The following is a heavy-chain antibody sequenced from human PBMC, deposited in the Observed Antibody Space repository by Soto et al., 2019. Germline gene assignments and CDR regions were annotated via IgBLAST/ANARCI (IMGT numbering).Heavy chain of an antibody. CDR3: ARVSIAAASPSYFDY. CDR2: ISYDGSNK. Sequence: GGSLRLSCAASGFTFSSYAMHWVRQAPGKGLEWVAVISYDGSNKYYADSVKGRFTISRDNSKNTLYLQMNSLRAEDTAVYYCARVSIAAASPSYFDYCGQGTLVTVYS. CDR1: GFTFSSYA. V-gene: IGHV3-30-3*01. J-gene: IGHJ4*02. D-gene: IGHD6-13*01.